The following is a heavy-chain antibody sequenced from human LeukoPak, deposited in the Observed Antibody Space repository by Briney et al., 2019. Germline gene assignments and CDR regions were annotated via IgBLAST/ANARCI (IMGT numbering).Heavy chain of an antibody. D-gene: IGHD3-3*01. V-gene: IGHV1-18*01. CDR2: ISANSGNT. CDR3: ARDRHYDASTVFDP. CDR1: GYTFINYG. J-gene: IGHJ5*02. Sequence: GASVKVSCKASGYTFINYGISWVRQPPGQGLEWMGWISANSGNTKFAQKVQGRITMTTDTSTSTAYMELRSLRSDDTAIYYCARDRHYDASTVFDPWGQGTLVTVSS.